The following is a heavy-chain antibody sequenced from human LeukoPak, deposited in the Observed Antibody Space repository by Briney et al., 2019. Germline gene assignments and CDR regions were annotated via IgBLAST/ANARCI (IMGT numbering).Heavy chain of an antibody. CDR3: AKDWSHGSGSYYYFDY. D-gene: IGHD3-10*01. CDR2: ISYDGSNK. Sequence: PGGSQRLSCAASGFTFSSYGMHWVRQAPGKGLEWVAVISYDGSNKYYADSVKGRFTISRDNSKNTLYLQMNSLRAEDTAVFYCAKDWSHGSGSYYYFDYWGQGTLVTVSS. CDR1: GFTFSSYG. J-gene: IGHJ4*02. V-gene: IGHV3-30*18.